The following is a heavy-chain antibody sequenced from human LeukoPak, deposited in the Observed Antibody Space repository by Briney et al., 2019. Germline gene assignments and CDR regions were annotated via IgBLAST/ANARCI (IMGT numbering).Heavy chain of an antibody. V-gene: IGHV3-21*01. CDR3: ARDFGYSYGHGYFDY. CDR1: GFTFSSYS. CDR2: ISSSSSYI. J-gene: IGHJ4*02. Sequence: GGSLRLSCAASGFTFSSYSMKWVRQAPGKGLEWVSSISSSSSYIYYADSVKGRFTISRDNAKNSLYLQMNSLRTEDTAVYYCARDFGYSYGHGYFDYWGQGTLVTVSS. D-gene: IGHD5-18*01.